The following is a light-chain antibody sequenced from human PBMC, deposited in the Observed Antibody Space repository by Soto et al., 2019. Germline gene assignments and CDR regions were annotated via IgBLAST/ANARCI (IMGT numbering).Light chain of an antibody. J-gene: IGKJ5*01. CDR2: GAS. V-gene: IGKV3-15*01. CDR1: QSVSSY. Sequence: EIVLPQSPATLSLSPGERATLSCRASQSVSSYLAWYQQKPGQAPRLLIYGASTRATGIPARFSGSGSGTEFTLTISSLQSEDFAVYYCQQYDNWPPITFGQGTRLEIK. CDR3: QQYDNWPPIT.